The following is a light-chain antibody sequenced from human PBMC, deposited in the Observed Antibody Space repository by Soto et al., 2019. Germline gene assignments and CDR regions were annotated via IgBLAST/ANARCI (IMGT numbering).Light chain of an antibody. CDR3: QQYNNWPPT. CDR1: QSVTSN. CDR2: GAS. Sequence: EKVMTQSPETLSISPGERATLSCRASQSVTSNLAWYQQKPGQAPRLLIFGASTRATGIPARFSGSGSGTELTLTISSLQSEDFAVYHCQQYNNWPPTFGQGTKVDIK. J-gene: IGKJ1*01. V-gene: IGKV3-15*01.